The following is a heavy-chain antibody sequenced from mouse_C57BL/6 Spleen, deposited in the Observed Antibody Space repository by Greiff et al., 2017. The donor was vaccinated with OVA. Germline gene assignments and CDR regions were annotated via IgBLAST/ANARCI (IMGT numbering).Heavy chain of an antibody. CDR1: GYTFTDYE. V-gene: IGHV1-15*01. Sequence: QVQLQQSGAELVRPGASVTLSCKASGYTFTDYEMHWVKQTPVHGLEWIGAIDPETGGTAYNQKFKGKAILTADKSSSTAYMELRSLTSEDSAFYYWTRTFTTVLARFDYWGQGTTLTVSS. CDR2: IDPETGGT. D-gene: IGHD1-1*01. CDR3: TRTFTTVLARFDY. J-gene: IGHJ2*01.